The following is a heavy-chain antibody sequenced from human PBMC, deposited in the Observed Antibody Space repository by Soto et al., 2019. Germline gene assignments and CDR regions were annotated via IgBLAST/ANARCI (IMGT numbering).Heavy chain of an antibody. CDR1: GFTFSTYW. Sequence: GGSLRLSCAASGFTFSTYWMSWVRQAPGKGLEWVANIRGDGNEEHCADSVEGRFTISRDNGKNSVYLQMNSLRAEDTAVYYCARDFQGKDYWGQGTLVTVSS. D-gene: IGHD3-10*01. CDR2: IRGDGNEE. J-gene: IGHJ4*01. V-gene: IGHV3-7*05. CDR3: ARDFQGKDY.